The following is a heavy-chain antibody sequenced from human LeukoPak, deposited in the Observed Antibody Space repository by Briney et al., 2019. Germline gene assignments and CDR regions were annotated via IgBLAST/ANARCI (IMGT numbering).Heavy chain of an antibody. V-gene: IGHV1-2*02. CDR2: INPNSGGT. Sequence: ASVKVSCKASGYTFTGYYMHWVQQAPGQGLEWMGWINPNSGGTNYAQKFQGRVTMTRDTSISTAYMELSRLGSDDTAVYYCARGDYYVNYYFDYWGQGTLVTVSS. D-gene: IGHD3-10*02. J-gene: IGHJ4*02. CDR3: ARGDYYVNYYFDY. CDR1: GYTFTGYY.